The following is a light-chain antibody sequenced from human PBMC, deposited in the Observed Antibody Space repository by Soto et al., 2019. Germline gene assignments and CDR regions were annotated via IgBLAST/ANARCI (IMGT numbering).Light chain of an antibody. Sequence: QSVLTQPASVSGSPGQSITIXXTGTSSDVGSYXLVSWYQQHPGKAPKLMIYEGSKRPSGVSNRFSGSKSGNTASLTISGLQAEDEADYYCCSYAGSSTYVFGTGTKLTVL. CDR1: SSDVGSYXL. J-gene: IGLJ1*01. CDR2: EGS. V-gene: IGLV2-23*01. CDR3: CSYAGSSTYV.